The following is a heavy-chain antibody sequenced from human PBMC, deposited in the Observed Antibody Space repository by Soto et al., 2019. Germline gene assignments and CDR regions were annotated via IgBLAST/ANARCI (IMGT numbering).Heavy chain of an antibody. V-gene: IGHV3-48*01. D-gene: IGHD7-27*01. CDR2: ISSSSNSI. Sequence: GVLRLSCAASGFTFSRYSMNWVRQAPGKGLEWVSYISSSSNSIYYADSVKGRFTISRDNAKNTLYLQMNSLRAEDTAVYYCARDLGKPYYYYGMDVWGQGTTVTVSS. CDR1: GFTFSRYS. J-gene: IGHJ6*02. CDR3: ARDLGKPYYYYGMDV.